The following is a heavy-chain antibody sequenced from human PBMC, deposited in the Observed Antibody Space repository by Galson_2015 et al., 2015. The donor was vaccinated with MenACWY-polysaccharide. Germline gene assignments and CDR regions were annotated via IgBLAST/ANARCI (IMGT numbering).Heavy chain of an antibody. CDR3: ATGPSGYYRFDS. CDR1: GFSFSTYS. D-gene: IGHD3-22*01. V-gene: IGHV3-48*02. J-gene: IGHJ4*02. Sequence: LRLSCAASGFSFSTYSMNWVRQVPGKGLEWASYISSSSSTIYYADSVKGQFTISRDNAKNSLYLQMNSLRDEDTAVYYCATGPSGYYRFDSWGQGTLVTVSS. CDR2: ISSSSSTI.